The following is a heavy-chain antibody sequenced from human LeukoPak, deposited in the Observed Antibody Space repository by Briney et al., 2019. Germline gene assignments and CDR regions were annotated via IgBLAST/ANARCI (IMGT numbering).Heavy chain of an antibody. D-gene: IGHD5-12*01. CDR1: GFTFSSYS. J-gene: IGHJ4*02. V-gene: IGHV3-21*01. CDR3: ARGGGYSGYYHY. Sequence: GGSLRLSCAASGFTFSSYSMNWVRQAPGKGLEWVSSISSSSSYIYYADSVKGRFIISRDNAKNSLYLQMNSLRAEDTAVYYCARGGGYSGYYHYWGQGTLVTVSS. CDR2: ISSSSSYI.